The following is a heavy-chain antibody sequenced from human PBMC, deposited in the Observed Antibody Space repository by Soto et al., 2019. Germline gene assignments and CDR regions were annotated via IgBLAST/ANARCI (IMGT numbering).Heavy chain of an antibody. J-gene: IGHJ5*02. CDR2: IRSKAYGGTT. V-gene: IGHV3-49*03. Sequence: SLRLSCTASGFTFGDYAMSWFRQAPGKGLEWVGFIRSKAYGGTTEYAASVKGRFTISRDDSKSIAYLQMNSLKTEDTAVYYCTRDLGYCSSTSCYHWFDPWGQGTLVTVSS. CDR3: TRDLGYCSSTSCYHWFDP. D-gene: IGHD2-2*01. CDR1: GFTFGDYA.